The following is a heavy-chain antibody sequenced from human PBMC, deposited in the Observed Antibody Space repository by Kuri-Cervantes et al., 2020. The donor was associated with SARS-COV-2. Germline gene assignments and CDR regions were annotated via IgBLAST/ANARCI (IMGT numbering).Heavy chain of an antibody. J-gene: IGHJ5*02. Sequence: GGSLRLSCAASGFTFSSDWMTWVRKAPGKGLEWVASMKRDGSEKYYVDSVKGRFTISRDNAKNSLDLQMNSLRPDDTAVYYCAGGYSSGWPDHWGQGTLVTVSS. D-gene: IGHD6-19*01. CDR1: GFTFSSDW. V-gene: IGHV3-7*01. CDR2: MKRDGSEK. CDR3: AGGYSSGWPDH.